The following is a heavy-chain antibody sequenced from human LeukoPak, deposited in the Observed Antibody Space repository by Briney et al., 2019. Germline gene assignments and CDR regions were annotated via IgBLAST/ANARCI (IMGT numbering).Heavy chain of an antibody. CDR1: GYTLTSYY. V-gene: IGHV1-46*01. Sequence: ASVKVSCKASGYTLTSYYMHWVRQAPGQGLEWMGIINPSGGSTSYAQKFQGRVTMTRDTSTSTVYMELSSLRSEDTAVYYCARDVDCSGGSCYFAFDIWGQGTMVTVSS. D-gene: IGHD2-15*01. CDR2: INPSGGST. J-gene: IGHJ3*02. CDR3: ARDVDCSGGSCYFAFDI.